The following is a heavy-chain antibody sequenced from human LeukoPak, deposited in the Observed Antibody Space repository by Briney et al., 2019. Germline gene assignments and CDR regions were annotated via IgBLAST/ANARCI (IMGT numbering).Heavy chain of an antibody. Sequence: PSETLSLTCTVPGGSISSYYWSWIRQPPGKGLEWIGYIYYSGSTNYNPSLKSRVTISVDTSKNQFSLKLSSVTAADTAVYYCAGTPVYSSSWTGYYFDYWGQGALVTVSS. CDR2: IYYSGST. J-gene: IGHJ4*02. CDR3: AGTPVYSSSWTGYYFDY. V-gene: IGHV4-59*08. CDR1: GGSISSYY. D-gene: IGHD6-13*01.